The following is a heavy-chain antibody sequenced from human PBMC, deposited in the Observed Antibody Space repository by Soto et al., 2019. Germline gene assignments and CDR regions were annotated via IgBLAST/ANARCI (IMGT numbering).Heavy chain of an antibody. CDR3: ARDRLGLDPPPIDY. D-gene: IGHD3-22*01. CDR1: GFTFSSYS. J-gene: IGHJ4*02. Sequence: GGSLRLSCAASGFTFSSYSMNWVRQAPGKGLEWVSSISSSSSYIYYADSVKGRFTISRDNAKNSLYLQMNSLRAEDTAVYYCARDRLGLDPPPIDYWGQGTLVTVSS. V-gene: IGHV3-21*01. CDR2: ISSSSSYI.